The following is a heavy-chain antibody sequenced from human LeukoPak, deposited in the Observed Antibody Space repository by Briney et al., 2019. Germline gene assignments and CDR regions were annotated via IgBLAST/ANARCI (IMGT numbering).Heavy chain of an antibody. CDR2: IHYSGSS. Sequence: PSETLSLTCTVSGGSISSGDHYWSWIRQPPGKGLEWIGYIHYSGSSYYNPSLKSRLTISVDTSKNQFSLKLRSVTAADTAVYYCAAESGMVRAPPYFDYWGKGTLVTVSS. CDR3: AAESGMVRAPPYFDY. V-gene: IGHV4-30-4*08. D-gene: IGHD3-10*01. CDR1: GGSISSGDHY. J-gene: IGHJ4*02.